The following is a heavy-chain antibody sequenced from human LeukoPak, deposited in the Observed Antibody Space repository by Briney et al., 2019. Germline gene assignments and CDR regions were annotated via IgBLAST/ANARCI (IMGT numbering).Heavy chain of an antibody. V-gene: IGHV3-21*01. D-gene: IGHD6-13*01. J-gene: IGHJ6*03. CDR3: ARDRAAAGDYYYYYMDV. Sequence: GGSLRLSCAASGFTFSSYSMNWVRQAPGKGLEWVSSISSSSSYIYYADSVKGRFTISRDNAKNSLYLQMNSLRAEDTAVYYCARDRAAAGDYYYYYMDVWGKGTTVTVSS. CDR2: ISSSSSYI. CDR1: GFTFSSYS.